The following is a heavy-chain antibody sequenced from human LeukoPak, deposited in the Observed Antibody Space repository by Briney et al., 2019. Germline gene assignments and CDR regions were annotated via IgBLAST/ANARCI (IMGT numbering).Heavy chain of an antibody. J-gene: IGHJ4*02. CDR2: MYSNGTT. CDR1: GFPVSSNY. CDR3: ARMVWAAMAN. Sequence: GGSLRLSCAASGFPVSSNYISWVRQAPGKGLEWLSVMYSNGTTHYADSVRGRLTVSRHNSKNTLYLQMNSLRHEDTALYYCARMVWAAMANWSQGTRVTVSS. D-gene: IGHD5-18*01. V-gene: IGHV3-53*04.